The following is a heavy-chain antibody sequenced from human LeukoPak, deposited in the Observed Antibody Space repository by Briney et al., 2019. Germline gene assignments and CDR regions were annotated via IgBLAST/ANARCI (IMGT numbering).Heavy chain of an antibody. CDR3: ASGRPLGFDY. V-gene: IGHV4-59*01. CDR1: GGSISRYY. D-gene: IGHD1-26*01. CDR2: IYYSGSS. J-gene: IGHJ4*02. Sequence: SETLSLTCTVSGGSISRYYWSWIRQPPGKGLEWIGYIYYSGSSNYNPSLKSRATISVDTSKNQFSLKLRSVTAADTAVYYCASGRPLGFDYWGQGTLVTVSP.